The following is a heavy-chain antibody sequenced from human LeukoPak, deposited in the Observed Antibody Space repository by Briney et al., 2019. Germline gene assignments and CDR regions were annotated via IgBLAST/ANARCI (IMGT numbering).Heavy chain of an antibody. CDR2: IKEDGSEK. CDR3: ARGVPYDSWSGPHYSDY. CDR1: GFTFRNFW. D-gene: IGHD3-3*01. Sequence: GGSLRLSCAASGFTFRNFWLTWVRQAPGKGLEWVATIKEDGSEKYYIDSVKGRFTISRDNAKSSLFLQTNSLRAEDTAVYYCARGVPYDSWSGPHYSDYWGQGTLVTVSS. V-gene: IGHV3-7*01. J-gene: IGHJ4*02.